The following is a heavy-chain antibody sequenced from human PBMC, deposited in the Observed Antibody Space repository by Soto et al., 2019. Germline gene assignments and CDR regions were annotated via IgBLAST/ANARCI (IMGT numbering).Heavy chain of an antibody. CDR3: SGGTRGGSPTSALDY. D-gene: IGHD2-15*01. CDR1: GGTFSSYA. Sequence: ASVKVSCKASGGTFSSYAISWVRQAPGQGLEWMGWINPNSGGTNYSQNFQGWVTMTRDTSISTAYMEVGRLRSDGQAVYFISGGTRGGSPTSALDYRGQGTLVNVSS. J-gene: IGHJ4*02. V-gene: IGHV1-2*04. CDR2: INPNSGGT.